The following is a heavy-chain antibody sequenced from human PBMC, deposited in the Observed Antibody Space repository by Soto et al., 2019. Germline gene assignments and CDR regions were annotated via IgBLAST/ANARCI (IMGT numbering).Heavy chain of an antibody. CDR2: ISYDGSNK. D-gene: IGHD4-4*01. CDR3: AKDNSKYYYYYGMDV. CDR1: GFTFSSYA. Sequence: GGSLKLSCAASGFTFSSYAMHWVRQAPGKGLEWVAVISYDGSNKYYADSVKGRFTISRDNSKNTLYLQMNSLRAEDTAVYYCAKDNSKYYYYYGMDVWGQGTTVTVSS. J-gene: IGHJ6*02. V-gene: IGHV3-30-3*01.